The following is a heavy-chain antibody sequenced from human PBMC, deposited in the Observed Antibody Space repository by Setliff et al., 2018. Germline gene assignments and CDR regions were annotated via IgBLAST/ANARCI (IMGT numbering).Heavy chain of an antibody. Sequence: SLTCTVSGDSITSGTYYWGWIRQPPGKGLEFIGYVYYSGAAEYDPPLKSRVTMSVDTSKTQFSLKLNSMTTADTAVYYCARGGTYRYFDYWGQGTLVTVSS. V-gene: IGHV4-61*01. CDR1: GDSITSGTYY. J-gene: IGHJ4*02. CDR2: VYYSGAA. CDR3: ARGGTYRYFDY.